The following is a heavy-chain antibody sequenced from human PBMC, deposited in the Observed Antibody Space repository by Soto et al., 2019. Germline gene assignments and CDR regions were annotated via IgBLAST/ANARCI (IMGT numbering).Heavy chain of an antibody. CDR2: IYYSGSA. Sequence: SETLSLTCTVSGGSISSYYWSWIRQPPGKGLEWIGYIYYSGSANYNPSLKSRATISVDTSKNQFSLKLSSVTAADTAVYYCGALSRYYYYGMDVWGQGTTVTVSS. CDR1: GGSISSYY. J-gene: IGHJ6*02. V-gene: IGHV4-59*01. D-gene: IGHD1-26*01. CDR3: GALSRYYYYGMDV.